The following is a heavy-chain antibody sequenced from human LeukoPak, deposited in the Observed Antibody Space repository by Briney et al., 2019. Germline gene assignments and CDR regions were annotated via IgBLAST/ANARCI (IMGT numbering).Heavy chain of an antibody. CDR1: GGTFSSYA. V-gene: IGHV1-69*13. Sequence: ASVKVSCKASGGTFSSYAISWVRQAPGQGLEWMGGIIPIFGTANYAQKFQGRVTITADESTSTDYMELSSLRSEDTAVYYCARDETQRQHYYESSSYCPDAFEVWGQGTMVTVSS. J-gene: IGHJ3*01. D-gene: IGHD3-22*01. CDR3: ARDETQRQHYYESSSYCPDAFEV. CDR2: IIPIFGTA.